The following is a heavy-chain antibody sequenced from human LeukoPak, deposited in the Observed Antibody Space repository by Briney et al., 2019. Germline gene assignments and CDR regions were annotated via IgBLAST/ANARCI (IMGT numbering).Heavy chain of an antibody. CDR2: IKQDGSEK. J-gene: IGHJ3*02. D-gene: IGHD3-3*01. Sequence: GGSLRLSCAASGFTFSSYWMSWVRQAPGKGLEWVANIKQDGSEKYYVDSVKGRFTNSRDNAKNSLYLQMNSLRAEDTAVYYCARDLLRFLEWLPDDAFDIWGQGTMVTVSS. CDR1: GFTFSSYW. V-gene: IGHV3-7*01. CDR3: ARDLLRFLEWLPDDAFDI.